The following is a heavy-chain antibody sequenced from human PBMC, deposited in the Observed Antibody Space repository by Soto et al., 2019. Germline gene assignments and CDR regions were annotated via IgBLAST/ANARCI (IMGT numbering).Heavy chain of an antibody. Sequence: SLTCTVSGGSVSSGSYYWSWIRQPPGKGLEWIGYIYYSGSTNYNPSLKSRVTISVDTSKNQFSLKLSSVTAADTAVYYCARTAYYYTWFDPWGQGTLVTVSS. CDR2: IYYSGST. V-gene: IGHV4-61*01. D-gene: IGHD3-10*01. J-gene: IGHJ5*02. CDR3: ARTAYYYTWFDP. CDR1: GGSVSSGSYY.